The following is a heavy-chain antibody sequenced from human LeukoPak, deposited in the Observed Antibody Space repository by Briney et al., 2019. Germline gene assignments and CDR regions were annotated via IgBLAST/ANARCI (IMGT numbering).Heavy chain of an antibody. Sequence: PGGSLRLSCGASGFIFSDYYMSWIRQAPGKGLEWISYISSSGTPKYYAGSVKGRFTISRDNAKSSLYLQMNSLGAEDTAVYYCARFHRSGWYYFDYWGQGTLVTVSS. CDR3: ARFHRSGWYYFDY. CDR1: GFIFSDYY. J-gene: IGHJ4*02. V-gene: IGHV3-11*04. D-gene: IGHD6-19*01. CDR2: ISSSGTPK.